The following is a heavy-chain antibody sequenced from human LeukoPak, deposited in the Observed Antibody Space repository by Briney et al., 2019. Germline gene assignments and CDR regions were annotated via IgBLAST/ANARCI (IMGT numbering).Heavy chain of an antibody. CDR3: ARGAPYGSGRYLGDY. V-gene: IGHV1-69*04. CDR2: IIPILGIA. CDR1: GGTFSSYA. J-gene: IGHJ4*02. D-gene: IGHD3-10*01. Sequence: GSSVKVSCKASGGTFSSYAISWVRQAPGQGLEWMGRIIPILGIANYAQKFQGRVTITADKSTSTAYMELSSLRSEDTAVYYCARGAPYGSGRYLGDYWGQGTLVTVSS.